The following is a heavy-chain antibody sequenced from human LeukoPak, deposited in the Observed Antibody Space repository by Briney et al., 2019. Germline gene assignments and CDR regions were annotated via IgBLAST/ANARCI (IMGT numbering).Heavy chain of an antibody. Sequence: IGSIYHSGSTYYNPSLKSRVTISVDTSKNQFSLKLSSVTAADTAVYYCATLKSAAGSSYWGQGTLVTVSS. V-gene: IGHV4-38-2*01. J-gene: IGHJ4*02. CDR2: IYHSGST. D-gene: IGHD1-26*01. CDR3: ATLKSAAGSSY.